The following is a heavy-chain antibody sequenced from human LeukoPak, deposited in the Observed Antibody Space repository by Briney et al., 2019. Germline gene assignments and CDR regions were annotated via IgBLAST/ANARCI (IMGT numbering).Heavy chain of an antibody. Sequence: GGSLRLSCAASGFTFDDYAMHWVRQAPGKGLEWVSGISWNSGSIGYADSVKGRFTISRDSAKNSLYLQMNSLRAEDTALYYCAKAQSVGGYYYDSSGYYTHWGQGTLVTVSS. V-gene: IGHV3-9*01. J-gene: IGHJ4*02. CDR2: ISWNSGSI. CDR1: GFTFDDYA. CDR3: AKAQSVGGYYYDSSGYYTH. D-gene: IGHD3-22*01.